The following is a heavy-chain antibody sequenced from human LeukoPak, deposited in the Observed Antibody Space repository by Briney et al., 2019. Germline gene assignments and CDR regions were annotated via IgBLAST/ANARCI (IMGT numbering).Heavy chain of an antibody. CDR3: ASLGYSNYNYYGMDV. Sequence: SETLSLTCTVSGGSVSSGSDYWSWIRQPPGKGLEWIGYIFYSGSTNYNPSLKSRVTISVDTSKNQFSLKLSSVTAADTAVYYCASLGYSNYNYYGMDVWGQGTTVTVSS. D-gene: IGHD4-11*01. CDR2: IFYSGST. CDR1: GGSVSSGSDY. J-gene: IGHJ6*02. V-gene: IGHV4-61*01.